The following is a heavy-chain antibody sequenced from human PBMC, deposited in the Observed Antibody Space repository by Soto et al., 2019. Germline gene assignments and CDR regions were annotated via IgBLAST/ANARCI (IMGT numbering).Heavy chain of an antibody. V-gene: IGHV3-33*01. CDR1: GFTFSSYC. CDR3: ARDGLLSLGEPARAFDI. D-gene: IGHD3-10*01. J-gene: IGHJ3*02. CDR2: IWYDGSNK. Sequence: XGSLRLSCAASGFTFSSYCMHWVRQAPGKGLEWVAVIWYDGSNKYYADSVKGRFTISRDNSKNTLYLQMNSLRAEDTAVYYCARDGLLSLGEPARAFDIWGQGTMVTVSS.